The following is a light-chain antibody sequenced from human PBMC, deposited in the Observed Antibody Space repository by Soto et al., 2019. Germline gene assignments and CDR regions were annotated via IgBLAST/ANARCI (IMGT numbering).Light chain of an antibody. CDR2: DAS. CDR3: QQYYSYSST. Sequence: DIQMTQSPSTLSASVGDRVTITCRASQTIDIWLAWYQQKPGRAPKLVIYDASNLESGVPSRFSGNGSGTEFTLTISSLQPDDSATYYCQQYYSYSSTFGQGTKVEI. CDR1: QTIDIW. V-gene: IGKV1-5*01. J-gene: IGKJ1*01.